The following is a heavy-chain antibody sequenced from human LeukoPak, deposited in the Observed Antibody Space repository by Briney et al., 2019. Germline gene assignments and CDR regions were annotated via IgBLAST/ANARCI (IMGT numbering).Heavy chain of an antibody. CDR2: ITSSGDST. J-gene: IGHJ1*01. CDR3: AKDQQYCYITSRLAQQ. V-gene: IGHV3-23*01. CDR1: GFTFSSYA. D-gene: IGHD2-2*01. Sequence: QSGGSLRLSCAASGFTFSSYAMSWVRQAPGKGLEWVSGITSSGDSTFYADSVKGRFTISRDNSKNTLYLQMNSLRVEDTAVYYCAKDQQYCYITSRLAQQWGQGTLVTVSS.